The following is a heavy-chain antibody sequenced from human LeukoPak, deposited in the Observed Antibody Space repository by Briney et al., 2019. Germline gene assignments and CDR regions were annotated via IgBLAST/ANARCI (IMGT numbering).Heavy chain of an antibody. D-gene: IGHD2-2*01. CDR1: GYTFTGYY. CDR2: INPNSGGT. CDR3: ARVGCSSTSCYEYFQH. J-gene: IGHJ1*01. Sequence: GASVKVSCKASGYTFTGYYMHWVRQAPGQGLEWMGWINPNSGGTNYAQKFQGRATMTRDTSISTAYMELSRLRSDDTAVYYCARVGCSSTSCYEYFQHWGQGTLVTVSS. V-gene: IGHV1-2*02.